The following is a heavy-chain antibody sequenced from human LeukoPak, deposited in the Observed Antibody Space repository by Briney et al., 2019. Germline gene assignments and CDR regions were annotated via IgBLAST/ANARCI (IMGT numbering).Heavy chain of an antibody. CDR3: AKGAPDYYGSGPLDY. CDR1: GFTFSSYW. J-gene: IGHJ4*02. Sequence: GGSLRLSCAASGFTFSSYWMSWVRQAPGKGLEWVANIKQDGSEKNYVDSVKGRFTISRDNAKNSLYLQMNSLRAEDMALYYCAKGAPDYYGSGPLDYWGQGTLVTVSS. D-gene: IGHD3-10*01. CDR2: IKQDGSEK. V-gene: IGHV3-7*03.